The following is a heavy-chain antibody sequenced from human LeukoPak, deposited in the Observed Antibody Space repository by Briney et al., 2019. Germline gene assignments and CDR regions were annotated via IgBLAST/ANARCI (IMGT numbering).Heavy chain of an antibody. Sequence: SGTLSLTCAVSGGSISSSNWWRWVRQPPGKGLEWIGEIYHSGSTNYNPSLKSRVTISVDKSKNQFSLKLSSVTAADTAVYYCARAPRLWFGELLLDYWGQGTLVTVSS. J-gene: IGHJ4*02. V-gene: IGHV4-4*02. CDR2: IYHSGST. D-gene: IGHD3-10*01. CDR1: GGSISSSNW. CDR3: ARAPRLWFGELLLDY.